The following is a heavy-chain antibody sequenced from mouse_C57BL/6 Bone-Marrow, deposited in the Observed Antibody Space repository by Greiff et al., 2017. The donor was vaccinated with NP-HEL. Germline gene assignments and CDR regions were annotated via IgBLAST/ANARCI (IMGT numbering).Heavy chain of an antibody. D-gene: IGHD2-4*01. CDR1: GFSLTSYA. V-gene: IGHV2-9-1*01. J-gene: IGHJ1*03. Sequence: VQLQESGPGLVAPSQSLSITCTVSGFSLTSYAISWVRQPPGKGLEWLGVIWTGGGTNYNSALKSRLSISKDKSKSQVFLKMNSLQTDDTARYYCARMIYYDYDDWYFDVWGTGTTVTVSS. CDR2: IWTGGGT. CDR3: ARMIYYDYDDWYFDV.